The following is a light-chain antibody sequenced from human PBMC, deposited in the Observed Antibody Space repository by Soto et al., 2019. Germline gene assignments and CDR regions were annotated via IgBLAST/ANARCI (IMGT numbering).Light chain of an antibody. V-gene: IGKV1-39*01. Sequence: DIQMTQSPSSLSASVGDRVPITCRAGQYIRTYLNWYKYKPGKAPKLLIYGASHLQSGVPSRASGSGSGTDFTLTISSLQPEDFATYYCQXSFSTSLTCGGGTQVDI. CDR3: QXSFSTSLT. CDR1: QYIRTY. J-gene: IGKJ4*01. CDR2: GAS.